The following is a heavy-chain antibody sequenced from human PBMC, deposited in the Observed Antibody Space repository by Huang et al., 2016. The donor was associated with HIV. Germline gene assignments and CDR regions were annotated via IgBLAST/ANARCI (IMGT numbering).Heavy chain of an antibody. CDR2: IYWNDDK. D-gene: IGHD3-22*01. V-gene: IGHV2-5*01. CDR1: GFSLTASGVG. Sequence: QITLKESGPPLVKPTQTLTLTCSFSGFSLTASGVGVAWIRQPPGQALEWLARIYWNDDKTYRSSLRGKLTITQDSYNNQAVLTVANMDPVDTATYFCAYTNYYDSSGSPFGFWGPGTLVTVSS. CDR3: AYTNYYDSSGSPFGF. J-gene: IGHJ4*02.